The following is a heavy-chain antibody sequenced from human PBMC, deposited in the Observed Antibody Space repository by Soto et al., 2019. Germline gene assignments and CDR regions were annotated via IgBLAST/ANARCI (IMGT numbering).Heavy chain of an antibody. D-gene: IGHD3-16*01. CDR2: TYYRSNWYT. J-gene: IGHJ4*02. CDR1: GDSVSSNIAA. Sequence: QVQLQQSGPGLVMPSQTLSLTCAISGDSVSSNIAAWDWIRQSPSRVLEWLGRTYYRSNWYTDYAVSVRSGITINPDTSENQFTLQLISMTPEDTAVYYCARNLGGTRDSWGQGTLVTVSS. V-gene: IGHV6-1*01. CDR3: ARNLGGTRDS.